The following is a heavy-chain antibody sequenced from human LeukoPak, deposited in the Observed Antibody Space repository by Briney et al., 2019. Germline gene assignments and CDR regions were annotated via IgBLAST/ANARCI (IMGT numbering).Heavy chain of an antibody. D-gene: IGHD2-21*01. CDR2: IYYSGST. J-gene: IGHJ5*02. Sequence: SETLSLTCTVSGGSISSYYWSWIRQPPGKGLEWIGYIYYSGSTNYNPSLKSRVTISVDTSKNQFSLKLSSVTAADTAVYYCARAPQRSYQHDWFDPWGQGTLVTVSS. CDR1: GGSISSYY. V-gene: IGHV4-59*12. CDR3: ARAPQRSYQHDWFDP.